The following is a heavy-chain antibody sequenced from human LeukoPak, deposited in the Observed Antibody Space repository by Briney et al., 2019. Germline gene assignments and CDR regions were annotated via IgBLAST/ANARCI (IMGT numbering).Heavy chain of an antibody. D-gene: IGHD3-10*01. V-gene: IGHV1-46*01. CDR3: ARDNSVGGIAWWFDP. Sequence: ASVKVSCKASGYTFINNWMHWVRQAPGQGLEWVGLINPTGTRTLYAQKFQGRVTLTRDRSTTTDYMELSSLTSEDTAVYYCARDNSVGGIAWWFDPWGQGTLVTVSS. CDR1: GYTFINNW. J-gene: IGHJ5*02. CDR2: INPTGTRT.